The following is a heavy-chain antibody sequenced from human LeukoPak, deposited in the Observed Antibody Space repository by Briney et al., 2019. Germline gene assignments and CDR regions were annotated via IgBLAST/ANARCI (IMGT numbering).Heavy chain of an antibody. CDR1: SGSISTSNYY. D-gene: IGHD1-1*01. V-gene: IGHV4-39*07. CDR3: ARDVAGTTSWGDY. Sequence: SETLSLTCTVSSGSISTSNYYWGWVRQPPGKGLEWIGEINHSGSTNYNPSLKSRVTISVDTSKNQFSLKLSSVTAADTAVYYCARDVAGTTSWGDYWGQGTLVTVSS. J-gene: IGHJ4*02. CDR2: INHSGST.